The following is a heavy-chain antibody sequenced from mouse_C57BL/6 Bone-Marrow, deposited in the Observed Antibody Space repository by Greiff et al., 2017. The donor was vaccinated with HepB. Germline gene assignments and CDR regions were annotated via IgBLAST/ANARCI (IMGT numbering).Heavy chain of an antibody. CDR3: AREGGVVAHFDY. J-gene: IGHJ2*01. CDR2: IDPSDSYT. CDR1: GYTLTSYW. V-gene: IGHV1-69*01. D-gene: IGHD1-1*01. Sequence: QVQLQQPGAELVMPGASVKLSCKASGYTLTSYWMHWVKQRPGQGLEWIGEIDPSDSYTNYNQKFKGKSTLTVDKSSSTAYMQLSSLTSEDSAVYYCAREGGVVAHFDYWGQGTTLTVSS.